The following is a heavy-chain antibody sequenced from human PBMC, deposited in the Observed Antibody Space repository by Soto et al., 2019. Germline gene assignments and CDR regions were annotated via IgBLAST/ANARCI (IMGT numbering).Heavy chain of an antibody. V-gene: IGHV4-31*03. J-gene: IGHJ4*02. Sequence: QVQLQESGPGLVKPSQTLSLTCTVSGGSISSGGYYWTWIRQHPGKGLEWIGYIYYSGSTYYNPSLKSRVXXSXGXXNNQSSPKLSPVTAADTAVYYSAGGTDGSGSHLDYWGQGALVTVSS. CDR1: GGSISSGGYY. D-gene: IGHD3-10*01. CDR2: IYYSGST. CDR3: AGGTDGSGSHLDY.